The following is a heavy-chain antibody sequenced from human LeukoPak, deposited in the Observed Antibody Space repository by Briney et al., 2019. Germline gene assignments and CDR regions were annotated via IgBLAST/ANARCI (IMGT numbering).Heavy chain of an antibody. Sequence: SVKVSCKASGGTFSSYAISWVRQAPGQGLEWMGGIIPIFGTTNYAQKLQGRVTITADESTSTAYMELSSLRSEDTAVYYCASRTYTYDSSGYYRRNYYFDYWGQGTLVTVSS. CDR1: GGTFSSYA. J-gene: IGHJ4*02. V-gene: IGHV1-69*01. CDR3: ASRTYTYDSSGYYRRNYYFDY. D-gene: IGHD3-22*01. CDR2: IIPIFGTT.